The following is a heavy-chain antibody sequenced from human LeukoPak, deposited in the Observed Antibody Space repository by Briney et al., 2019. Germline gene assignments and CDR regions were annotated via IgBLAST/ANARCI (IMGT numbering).Heavy chain of an antibody. V-gene: IGHV1-69*04. D-gene: IGHD6-13*01. CDR3: AREPRQLGYYYYYYMDV. CDR2: IIPILGIA. Sequence: ASVKVSCKASGGTFSSYAISWVRQAPGQGLEWMGRIIPILGIANYAQKFQGRVTITADKSTSTAYMELSSLRSEDTAVYYCAREPRQLGYYYYYYMDVWGKGTTVTVSS. J-gene: IGHJ6*03. CDR1: GGTFSSYA.